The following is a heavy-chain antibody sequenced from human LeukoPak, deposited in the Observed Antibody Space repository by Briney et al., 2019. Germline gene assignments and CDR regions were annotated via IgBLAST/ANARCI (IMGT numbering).Heavy chain of an antibody. CDR1: GGSISSSSYY. D-gene: IGHD3-10*01. CDR3: ARESSFYYGSRTWWKANNWFDP. V-gene: IGHV4-39*02. J-gene: IGHJ5*02. Sequence: SETLSLTCTVSGGSISSSSYYWGWIRQPPGKGLEWIGSIYYSGSTYYNPSLKSRVTISVDTSKNQFSLKLSSVTAADTAVYYCARESSFYYGSRTWWKANNWFDPWGQGTLVTVSS. CDR2: IYYSGST.